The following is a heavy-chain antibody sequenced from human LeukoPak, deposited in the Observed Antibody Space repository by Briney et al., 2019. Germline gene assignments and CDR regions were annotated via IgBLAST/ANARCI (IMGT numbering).Heavy chain of an antibody. CDR2: IYSSGII. CDR1: GGSISSYY. Sequence: SETLSLTCTVSGGSISSYYWSWIRQPAGKAPEWIGRIYSSGIINYNPSLKSRVTMSLDNSKNQLSLKLSYVIAADTAVYYCARDTGKSGYPDYWGQGTLVTVSS. CDR3: ARDTGKSGYPDY. J-gene: IGHJ4*02. D-gene: IGHD3-3*01. V-gene: IGHV4-4*07.